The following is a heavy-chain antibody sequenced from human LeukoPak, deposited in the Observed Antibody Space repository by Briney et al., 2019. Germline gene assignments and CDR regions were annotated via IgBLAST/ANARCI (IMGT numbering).Heavy chain of an antibody. D-gene: IGHD2-15*01. CDR1: GFTFSSYW. CDR2: ISDSGDST. V-gene: IGHV3-23*01. CDR3: AKYAVVGTPFFDY. Sequence: GGSLRLSCAASGFTFSSYWMSWVRQAPGKGLEWVSAISDSGDSTYYADSVKGRFTISRDNSKNTLYLQMSSLRAEDTAVYYCAKYAVVGTPFFDYWGQGTLVTISS. J-gene: IGHJ4*02.